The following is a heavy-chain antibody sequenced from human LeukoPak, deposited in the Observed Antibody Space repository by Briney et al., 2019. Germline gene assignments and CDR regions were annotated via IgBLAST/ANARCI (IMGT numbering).Heavy chain of an antibody. V-gene: IGHV3-23*01. D-gene: IGHD3-22*01. CDR1: GFTFSTYA. J-gene: IGHJ4*02. Sequence: GGSLRLSCAASGFTFSTYAMSWVRRAPGKGLEWVSGFSGSGGRTYYADSVKGRFTVSRDKSKNTLYLRMSSLRAEDTAVYYCAKSDYDSSGFDLYYFDYWGQGTLVTVSS. CDR3: AKSDYDSSGFDLYYFDY. CDR2: FSGSGGRT.